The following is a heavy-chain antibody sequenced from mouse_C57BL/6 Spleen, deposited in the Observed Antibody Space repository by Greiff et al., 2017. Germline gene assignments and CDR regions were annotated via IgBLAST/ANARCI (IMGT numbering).Heavy chain of an antibody. D-gene: IGHD2-3*01. CDR3: ARRDGYYWFAY. CDR1: GFNIKDYY. Sequence: VQLQQSGAELVKPGASVKLSCTASGFNIKDYYMHWVKQRTEQGLAWIGRIDPEDGETKYAPKFQGKATITADPSSNTAYLQLSSLTSEDTAVYYCARRDGYYWFAYWRQGTLVTVSA. CDR2: IDPEDGET. J-gene: IGHJ3*01. V-gene: IGHV14-2*01.